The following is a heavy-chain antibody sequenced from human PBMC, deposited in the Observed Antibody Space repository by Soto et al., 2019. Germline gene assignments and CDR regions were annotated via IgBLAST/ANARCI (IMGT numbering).Heavy chain of an antibody. CDR1: GDTFTTYS. V-gene: IGHV1-3*01. Sequence: HVQLVQSGAEVKKPGASVKLSCKASGDTFTTYSFHWVRQAPGQGLEWMGWIQAASGNTKSSQRFQGRVTNTRDTSASTVYMELSSLRPEDTAVYYCATGRYSGSSYYDGLDVWGQGTTVTVSS. D-gene: IGHD1-26*01. J-gene: IGHJ6*02. CDR2: IQAASGNT. CDR3: ATGRYSGSSYYDGLDV.